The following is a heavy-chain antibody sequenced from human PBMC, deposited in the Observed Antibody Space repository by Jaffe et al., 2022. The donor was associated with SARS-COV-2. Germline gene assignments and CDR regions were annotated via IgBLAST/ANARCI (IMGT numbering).Heavy chain of an antibody. CDR1: GFTFGDYA. CDR2: IRSKAYGGTT. V-gene: IGHV3-49*05. Sequence: EVQLVESGGGLVKPGRSLRLSCTASGFTFGDYAMSWFRQAPGKGLEWVGFIRSKAYGGTTEYAASVKGRFTISRDDSKSIAYLQMNSLKTEDTAVYYCTRGIVGATILYYYYYGMDVWGQGTTVTVSS. J-gene: IGHJ6*02. D-gene: IGHD1-26*01. CDR3: TRGIVGATILYYYYYGMDV.